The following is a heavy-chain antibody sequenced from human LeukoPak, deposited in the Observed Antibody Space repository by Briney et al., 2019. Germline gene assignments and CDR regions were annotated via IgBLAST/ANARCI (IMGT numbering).Heavy chain of an antibody. CDR2: IWYDGSNK. J-gene: IGHJ4*02. V-gene: IGHV3-33*01. CDR3: AREKQKYSSGWYCLDY. Sequence: GSLRLSCAASGFTFSTYGLHWVRQAPGKGLEWVALIWYDGSNKYYADSVKGRFAISRDNSKNTLYLQMNSLRAEDTAVYYCAREKQKYSSGWYCLDYWGQGTLVTVSS. CDR1: GFTFSTYG. D-gene: IGHD6-19*01.